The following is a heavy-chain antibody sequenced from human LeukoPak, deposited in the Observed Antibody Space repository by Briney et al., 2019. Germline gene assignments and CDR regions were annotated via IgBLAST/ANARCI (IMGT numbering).Heavy chain of an antibody. Sequence: ASVKVSCKASGYTFTSYGISWVRQAPGQGLEWMGWISAYNGNTIYAQKLQGRVTMTTDTSTSTAYMELRSLRSDDTAVYYCARNWGYIVVVPAAIRRHYFDYWGQGTLVTVSS. CDR1: GYTFTSYG. J-gene: IGHJ4*02. D-gene: IGHD2-2*02. CDR2: ISAYNGNT. V-gene: IGHV1-18*01. CDR3: ARNWGYIVVVPAAIRRHYFDY.